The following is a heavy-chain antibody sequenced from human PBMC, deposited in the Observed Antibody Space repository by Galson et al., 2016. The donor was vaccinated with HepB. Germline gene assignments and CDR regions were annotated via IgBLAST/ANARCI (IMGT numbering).Heavy chain of an antibody. CDR2: IDPSDSYT. CDR1: GYSFTSYW. CDR3: ASRGYCNAGGCFEDGFDI. V-gene: IGHV5-10-1*01. J-gene: IGHJ3*02. Sequence: QSGAEVKKPGESLRISCKGSGYSFTSYWITWVRQMPGIGLEWMGRIDPSDSYTNYRPSFQGHVTISADKSIITAYLQWNSLKASDTAMYYCASRGYCNAGGCFEDGFDIWGQGTMVIVSS. D-gene: IGHD2-15*01.